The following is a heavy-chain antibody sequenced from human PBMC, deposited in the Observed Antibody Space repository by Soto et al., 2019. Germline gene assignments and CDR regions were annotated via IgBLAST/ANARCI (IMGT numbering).Heavy chain of an antibody. CDR1: GYRFTSYL. D-gene: IGHD3-3*01. CDR3: ASLYYDFWSGYLRDYYGMDV. J-gene: IGHJ6*02. CDR2: IDPSDSYT. Sequence: GESLTISCPCSGYRFTSYLIIWVRQMPGKGPEWLGRIDPSDSYTNYSPSFQGHVTISADKSISTAYLQWSSLKASDAAMYYCASLYYDFWSGYLRDYYGMDVWGQGTTVTVSS. V-gene: IGHV5-10-1*01.